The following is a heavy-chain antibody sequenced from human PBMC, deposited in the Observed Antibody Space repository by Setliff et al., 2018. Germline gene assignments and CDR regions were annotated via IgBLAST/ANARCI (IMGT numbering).Heavy chain of an antibody. CDR3: ARGKGSWVLLRWFDP. J-gene: IGHJ5*02. V-gene: IGHV4-38-2*01. CDR1: GYSISSGYY. D-gene: IGHD3-10*01. CDR2: LYHSERT. Sequence: SETLSLTCAVSGYSISSGYYWGWIRQPPGKGLEWIGSLYHSERTYYNPARKSRVTISVDKSKNQFSLKLSCVTAADTAVYYCARGKGSWVLLRWFDPWGQGTLVTVSS.